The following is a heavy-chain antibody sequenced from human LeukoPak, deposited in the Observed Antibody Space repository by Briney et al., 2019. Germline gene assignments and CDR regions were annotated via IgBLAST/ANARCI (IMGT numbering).Heavy chain of an antibody. J-gene: IGHJ4*02. D-gene: IGHD6-19*01. CDR3: AKRGQQWLAEFDY. Sequence: GGSLRLSCAASGFTFSNYAMSWVRQAPGKGLEWVSAISSSGGSPYYADSVKGRFTISRDNSQNTLYLQMSSLRAEDTAVYYCAKRGQQWLAEFDYWGQGTLVTVSS. CDR2: ISSSGGSP. V-gene: IGHV3-23*01. CDR1: GFTFSNYA.